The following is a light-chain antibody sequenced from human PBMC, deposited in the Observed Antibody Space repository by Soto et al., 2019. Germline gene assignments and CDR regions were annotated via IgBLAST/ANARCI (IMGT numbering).Light chain of an antibody. V-gene: IGLV2-14*02. J-gene: IGLJ1*01. Sequence: QSALTQTASVSASPGQSITISCSGTSSDVGSYNLVSWYQHYPGKAPKLIIYEGSRRPSGVSDRFSGSKSGNTASLTISGLQAEDEADYYCCSYTSSSTLGVFGTGTKVTVL. CDR1: SSDVGSYNL. CDR2: EGS. CDR3: CSYTSSSTLGV.